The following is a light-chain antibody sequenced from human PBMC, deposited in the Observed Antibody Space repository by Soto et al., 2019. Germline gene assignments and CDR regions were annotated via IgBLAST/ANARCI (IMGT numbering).Light chain of an antibody. J-gene: IGLJ1*01. CDR1: SSDIGAYNY. CDR2: EVT. CDR3: NSYTTLSNRV. Sequence: QPVLSQPASVPGSPGQSITISCTGTSSDIGAYNYVSWYQQNPGKSPKLLIYEVTNRPSGVSDRFSGSKSGNTASLTISGLKAEDDANYYCNSYTTLSNRVFGTGTKV. V-gene: IGLV2-14*01.